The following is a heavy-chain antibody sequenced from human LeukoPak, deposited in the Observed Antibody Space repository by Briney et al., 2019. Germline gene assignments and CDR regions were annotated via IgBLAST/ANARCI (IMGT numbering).Heavy chain of an antibody. CDR1: GYTLTSYY. CDR3: ARGGSSWSYMDV. Sequence: ASVKVSCKASGYTLTSYYMHWVRQAPGQGLEWMGIINPSGGSTTYAQKFQGRVTMTRDTSTSTVYMELSSLRSEDTAVYYCARGGSSWSYMDVWGKGTTVTISS. CDR2: INPSGGST. V-gene: IGHV1-46*01. D-gene: IGHD6-13*01. J-gene: IGHJ6*03.